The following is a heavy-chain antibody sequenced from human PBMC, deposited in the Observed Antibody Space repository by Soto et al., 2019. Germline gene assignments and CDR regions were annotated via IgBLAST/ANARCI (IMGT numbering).Heavy chain of an antibody. CDR2: INHSGST. J-gene: IGHJ4*02. Sequence: QVQLQQWGAGLLKPSETLSLTCAVYGGSFSGYYWSWIRQPPGKGLEWIGEINHSGSTNYNPSLKSRVTISVDTYKNQFSLKLSSVTAADTAVYYCARGQAAAGTALGYWGQGTLVTVSS. CDR3: ARGQAAAGTALGY. D-gene: IGHD6-13*01. CDR1: GGSFSGYY. V-gene: IGHV4-34*01.